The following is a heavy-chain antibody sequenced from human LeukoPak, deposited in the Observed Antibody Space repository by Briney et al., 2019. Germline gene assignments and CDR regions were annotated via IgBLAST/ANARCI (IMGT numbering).Heavy chain of an antibody. CDR3: ARDTNLLWFGEFPSNWFDP. V-gene: IGHV4-34*01. Sequence: PSETLSLTCAVYGGSFSGYYWSWIRQPPGKGLEWIGEINHSGSTNYNPSLKSRVTISVDTSKNQFSLQLNSVTPEDTAVYYCARDTNLLWFGEFPSNWFDPWGQGTLVTVSS. J-gene: IGHJ5*02. CDR2: INHSGST. CDR1: GGSFSGYY. D-gene: IGHD3-10*01.